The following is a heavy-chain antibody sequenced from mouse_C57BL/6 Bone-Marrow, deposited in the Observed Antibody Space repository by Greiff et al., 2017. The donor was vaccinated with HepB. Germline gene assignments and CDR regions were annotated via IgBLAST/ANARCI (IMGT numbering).Heavy chain of an antibody. V-gene: IGHV1-19*01. CDR3: ARRRDYDPFGY. D-gene: IGHD2-4*01. CDR1: GYTFTDYY. Sequence: EVQLQQSGPVLVKPGASVKMSCKASGYTFTDYYMNWVKQSHGKSLEWIGVINPYNGGTSYNQKFKGKATLTVDKSSSTAYMELNSLTSEDSAVYYCARRRDYDPFGYWGQGTLVTVSA. CDR2: INPYNGGT. J-gene: IGHJ3*02.